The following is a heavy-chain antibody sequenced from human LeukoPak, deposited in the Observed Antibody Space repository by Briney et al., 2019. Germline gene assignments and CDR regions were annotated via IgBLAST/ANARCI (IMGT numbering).Heavy chain of an antibody. D-gene: IGHD2-15*01. CDR3: ARVGGRLYYFDY. V-gene: IGHV3-74*01. CDR1: GFTFSSYW. J-gene: IGHJ4*02. Sequence: GGSLRLSCEASGFTFSSYWMHWVRQAPGKGLVWVSRINSDGSSTSYADSVKGRFTISRDNAKKTLYLQMNSLRAEDTAVYYCARVGGRLYYFDYWGQGTLVTVSS. CDR2: INSDGSST.